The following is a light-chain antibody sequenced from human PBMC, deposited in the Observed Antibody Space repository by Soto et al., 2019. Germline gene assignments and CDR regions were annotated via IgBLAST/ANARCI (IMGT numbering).Light chain of an antibody. J-gene: IGKJ3*01. V-gene: IGKV1-39*01. Sequence: DIQMTQSPSSLSASIGDRVTITCRASQSISSYVNWYQQKPGRAPKVLISGASTVESGFQSRFSGTEAGTDLTLTIRSLQPEALATYYCHQSTSSALPFGPPAPVDFK. CDR1: QSISSY. CDR3: HQSTSSALP. CDR2: GAS.